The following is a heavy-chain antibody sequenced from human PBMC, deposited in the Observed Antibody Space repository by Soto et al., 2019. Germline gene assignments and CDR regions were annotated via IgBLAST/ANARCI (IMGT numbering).Heavy chain of an antibody. V-gene: IGHV3-33*01. D-gene: IGHD3-3*01. CDR1: GFTFSSYG. J-gene: IGHJ4*02. CDR2: IWYDGSNK. CDR3: ARANSDFWSGYYDY. Sequence: QVQLVESGGGVVQPGRSLRLSCAASGFTFSSYGMHWVRQAPGKGLEWVAVIWYDGSNKYYADSVKGRFTISRDNSKNTLYRHMNSLIAEDTAVYYCARANSDFWSGYYDYWGQGTLVTVSA.